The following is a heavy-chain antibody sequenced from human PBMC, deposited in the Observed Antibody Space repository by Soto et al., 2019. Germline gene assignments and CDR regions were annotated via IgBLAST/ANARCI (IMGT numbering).Heavy chain of an antibody. Sequence: GGSLRLSCAASGFTFSSYGMHWVRQAPGKGLEWVAVISYDGSNKYYADSVKGRFTISRDNSKNTLYLTMNSLRAEDTAVYYCAKDWYCSGGSCYSPEEYFQHWGQGTLVTVSS. CDR1: GFTFSSYG. J-gene: IGHJ1*01. CDR3: AKDWYCSGGSCYSPEEYFQH. CDR2: ISYDGSNK. V-gene: IGHV3-30*18. D-gene: IGHD2-15*01.